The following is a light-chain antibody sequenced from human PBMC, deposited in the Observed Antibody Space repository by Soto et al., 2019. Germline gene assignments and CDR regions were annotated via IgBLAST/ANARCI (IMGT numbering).Light chain of an antibody. CDR3: QQRSNWPVT. J-gene: IGKJ3*01. CDR2: DAS. Sequence: EVVLAQSAGTLSLSPWERSPLPSSASQSVSSNLLAWYQEKPGQAPRLLIYDASNRATGIPARFSGSGSGTDFTLTISSLEPEDFAVYYCQQRSNWPVTFGPGTKVDIK. CDR1: QSVSSN. V-gene: IGKV3-11*01.